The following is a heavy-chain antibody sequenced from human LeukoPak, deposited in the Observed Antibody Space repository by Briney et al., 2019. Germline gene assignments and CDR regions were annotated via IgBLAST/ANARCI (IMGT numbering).Heavy chain of an antibody. Sequence: PSETLSLTCAAYGGSFSDDYWSWIRQPPGKGLEWIGEINHSGSTNYNPSLKSRVTISVDTSKNQFSLKLSSVTAADTAVYYCARRVGRAFDIWGQRTMVTVSS. V-gene: IGHV4-34*01. CDR1: GGSFSDDY. CDR3: ARRVGRAFDI. J-gene: IGHJ3*02. CDR2: INHSGST.